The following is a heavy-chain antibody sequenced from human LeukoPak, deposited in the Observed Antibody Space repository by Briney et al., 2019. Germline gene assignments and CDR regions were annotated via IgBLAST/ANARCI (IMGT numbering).Heavy chain of an antibody. Sequence: SVKVSCKASGGTFSSYAISWVRQAPGQGLEWMGRIIPILGIANYAQKFQGRVTITADKSTSTAYMELSSLRSEDTAVYYCAKERLGGGHYYCLCGSWGQGTLVTVSS. V-gene: IGHV1-69*04. CDR2: IIPILGIA. J-gene: IGHJ5*02. CDR3: AKERLGGGHYYCLCGS. CDR1: GGTFSSYA. D-gene: IGHD3-10*01.